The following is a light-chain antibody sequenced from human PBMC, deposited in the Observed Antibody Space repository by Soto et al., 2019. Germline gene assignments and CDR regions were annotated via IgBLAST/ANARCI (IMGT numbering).Light chain of an antibody. J-gene: IGKJ4*01. Sequence: EIVMTQSPVALSVSPGERATLSCRASQAIRSDLARYQQKPGQAPRLLISDVSTRATGIPARFNGSGSGTEFTLAISSLQFEDFAVYYCHQYNTWPLTFGGGTKVEIK. V-gene: IGKV3-15*01. CDR2: DVS. CDR1: QAIRSD. CDR3: HQYNTWPLT.